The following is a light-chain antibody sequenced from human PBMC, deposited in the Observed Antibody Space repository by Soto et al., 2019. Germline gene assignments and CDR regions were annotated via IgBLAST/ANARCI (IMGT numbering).Light chain of an antibody. CDR1: QSVSSN. CDR3: QQYNVWPLT. V-gene: IGKV3-15*01. J-gene: IGKJ4*01. CDR2: VAS. Sequence: EIVMTQSPATLSVSPGERATLSCRASQSVSSNLAWYQQKPCQTPKLLIYVASTRPTGIPARFSGSGSGTEFTLTISSLQSEDFAVYYCQQYNVWPLTFGGGTKVEFK.